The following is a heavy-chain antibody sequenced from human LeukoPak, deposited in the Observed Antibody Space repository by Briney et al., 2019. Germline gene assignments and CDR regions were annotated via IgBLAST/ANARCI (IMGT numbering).Heavy chain of an antibody. Sequence: SETLSLTCTVSGGSNSSSSYYWGWIRQPPGKGLEWNGSIYYSGSTYYNPSLKSRVTISVDTSKNQFSLKLSSVTAADTAVYYCARLPRSGYYDYWGQGTLVTVSS. J-gene: IGHJ4*02. V-gene: IGHV4-39*01. CDR2: IYYSGST. CDR3: ARLPRSGYYDY. CDR1: GGSNSSSSYY. D-gene: IGHD3-22*01.